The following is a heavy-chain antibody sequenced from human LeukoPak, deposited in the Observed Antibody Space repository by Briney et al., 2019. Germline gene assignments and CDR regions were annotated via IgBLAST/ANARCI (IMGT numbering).Heavy chain of an antibody. V-gene: IGHV3-30*19. Sequence: QPGGSLRLSCAASGFILSHHGMHWVRQAPGKGLEWVAVISYDGSNKYYADSVKGRFTISRDNSKNTLYLQMNSLRAEDTAVYYCAREWIDVGAAFDIWGQGTMVTVSS. CDR1: GFILSHHG. CDR2: ISYDGSNK. CDR3: AREWIDVGAAFDI. D-gene: IGHD2-2*03. J-gene: IGHJ3*02.